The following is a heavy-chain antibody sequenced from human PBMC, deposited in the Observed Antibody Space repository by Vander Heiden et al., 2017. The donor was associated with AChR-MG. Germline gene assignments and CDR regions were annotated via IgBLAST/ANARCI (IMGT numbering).Heavy chain of an antibody. CDR1: GFTFSQYA. CDR2: ISANGDDT. D-gene: IGHD6-13*01. V-gene: IGHV3-64D*06. CDR3: VKVGSSTWQRYFDY. Sequence: EFWLSLVQPGGSLRLSCSASGFTFSQYAMHWTRQAPGKGLEHVSQISANGDDTYYAESVRGRFTTSRDNSKNTVYLQMSSLRPEDTAVYYCVKVGSSTWQRYFDYWGQGTLVTVSS. J-gene: IGHJ4*02.